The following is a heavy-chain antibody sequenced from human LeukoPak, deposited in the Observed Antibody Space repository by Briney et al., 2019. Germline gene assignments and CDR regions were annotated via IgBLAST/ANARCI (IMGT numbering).Heavy chain of an antibody. V-gene: IGHV1-18*01. Sequence: GASAKVSCKASGYTFTSYGISWVRQAPGQGLEWMGWISAYNGNTNYAQKLQGRVTMTTDTSTSTAYMELRSLRSDDTAVYYCARDQTIAVAGPFDPWGQGTLVTVSS. CDR3: ARDQTIAVAGPFDP. D-gene: IGHD6-19*01. CDR2: ISAYNGNT. J-gene: IGHJ5*02. CDR1: GYTFTSYG.